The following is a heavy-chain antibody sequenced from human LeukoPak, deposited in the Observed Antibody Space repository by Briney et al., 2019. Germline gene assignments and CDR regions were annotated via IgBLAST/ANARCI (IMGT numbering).Heavy chain of an antibody. CDR3: AREATGTLYY. V-gene: IGHV3-66*01. CDR1: GFTVSSNY. D-gene: IGHD1-1*01. J-gene: IGHJ4*02. CDR2: IYSGGST. Sequence: AGGSLRLSCAASGFTVSSNYMSWVRQAPGKGLEWVSIIYSGGSTYYADSVKGRFTISRDNSKNTLYLQMNSLGAEDTAVYYCAREATGTLYYWGQGSLVTVSS.